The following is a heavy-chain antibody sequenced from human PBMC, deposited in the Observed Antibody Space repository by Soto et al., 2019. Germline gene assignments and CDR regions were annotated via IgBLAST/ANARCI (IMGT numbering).Heavy chain of an antibody. Sequence: EVQLVESGVGLVQPGGSLRLSCAASGFSVSSTYMNWVRQAPGKGLEWVSVIYSGGTTYYADSVKGRFTISRDNSKNTLYLEMYSLRVEDTAVYYCARDRWFGAWGQGTLVTVSS. CDR1: GFSVSSTY. J-gene: IGHJ5*02. V-gene: IGHV3-66*01. CDR3: ARDRWFGA. CDR2: IYSGGTT.